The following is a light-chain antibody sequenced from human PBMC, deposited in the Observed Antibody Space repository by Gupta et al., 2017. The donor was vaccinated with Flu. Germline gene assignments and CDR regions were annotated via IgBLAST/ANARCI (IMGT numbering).Light chain of an antibody. CDR3: ASWDDSLNHWL. J-gene: IGLJ3*02. V-gene: IGLV1-44*01. Sequence: QSVLTHPLSASGTPGPRVTISCSGTTSDIGSNTVSWYQQLPGRAPKLLMHTNNQRRSGVPDRFSGSKSGTSAALAISGLHPEDEADYYCASWDDSLNHWLFGGGTKVTVL. CDR2: TNN. CDR1: TSDIGSNT.